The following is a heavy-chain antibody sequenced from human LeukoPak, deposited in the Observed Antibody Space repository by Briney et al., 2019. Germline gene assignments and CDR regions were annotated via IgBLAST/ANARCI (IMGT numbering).Heavy chain of an antibody. CDR3: AGEPIVTAGIVGYY. V-gene: IGHV3-48*01. CDR2: ISSSSNTI. J-gene: IGHJ4*02. Sequence: GGSLRLSCAASGFTFSSYSLNWVRQAPGKGLEWISYISSSSNTIHYADSVKGRFTISRDNAKNSLYLQMNSLRAEDTAVYHCAGEPIVTAGIVGYYWGQGTLATVSS. D-gene: IGHD2-2*01. CDR1: GFTFSSYS.